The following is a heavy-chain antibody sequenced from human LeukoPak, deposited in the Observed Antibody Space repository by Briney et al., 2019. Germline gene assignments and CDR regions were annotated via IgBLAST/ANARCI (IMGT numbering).Heavy chain of an antibody. D-gene: IGHD6-19*01. Sequence: GESLKISCKGSGYSFSSHWIGWVRQMPGKGLEWMGIIHPGDSDTRYSPSFQGQVTISADKTISTAYLQWSSLKASDTAMYYCARRKAVAGTTKAYFDYCGQGTLVTVSS. J-gene: IGHJ4*02. V-gene: IGHV5-51*01. CDR3: ARRKAVAGTTKAYFDY. CDR1: GYSFSSHW. CDR2: IHPGDSDT.